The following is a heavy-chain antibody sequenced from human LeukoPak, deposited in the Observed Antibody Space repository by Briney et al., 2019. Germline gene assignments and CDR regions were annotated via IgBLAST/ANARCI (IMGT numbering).Heavy chain of an antibody. J-gene: IGHJ6*04. CDR3: ARDYYGRNPDIVVVTAVYRLKYGMDV. CDR1: GGSFGGYY. D-gene: IGHD2-2*01. Sequence: SETLSRTCAVYGGSFGGYYWSWIRERPGKGVEWIGEINHSGSTNYNRSLKSRVTISVDTSKNQFSLKLGSVTAADTAVYYCARDYYGRNPDIVVVTAVYRLKYGMDVWGKGTTVTVSS. CDR2: INHSGST. V-gene: IGHV4-34*01.